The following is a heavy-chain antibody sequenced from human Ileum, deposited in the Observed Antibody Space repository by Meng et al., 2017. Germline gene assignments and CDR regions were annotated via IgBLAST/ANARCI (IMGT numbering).Heavy chain of an antibody. CDR3: ARDGMVRGVISHNWFDP. CDR2: INPSGGST. V-gene: IGHV1-46*01. CDR1: GYTFTSYY. J-gene: IGHJ5*02. Sequence: ASVKVSCKASGYTFTSYYMHWVRQAPGQGLEWMGIINPSGGSTSYAQKFQGRVTMTRDTSTSTVYMELSSLRSEDTAVHYCARDGMVRGVISHNWFDPWGQGTLVTVSS. D-gene: IGHD3-10*01.